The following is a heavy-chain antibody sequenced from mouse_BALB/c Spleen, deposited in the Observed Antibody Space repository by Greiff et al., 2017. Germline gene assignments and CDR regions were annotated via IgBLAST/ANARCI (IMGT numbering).Heavy chain of an antibody. CDR2: INPGSGGT. D-gene: IGHD3-1*01. CDR1: GYAFTNYL. CDR3: ARARPPMDY. Sequence: VQLQQSGAELVRPGTSVKVSCKASGYAFTNYLIEWVKQRPGQGLEWIGVINPGSGGTNYNEKFKGKATLTADKSSSTAYMQLSSLTSDDSAVYFCARARPPMDYWGQGTSVTVSS. V-gene: IGHV1-54*01. J-gene: IGHJ4*01.